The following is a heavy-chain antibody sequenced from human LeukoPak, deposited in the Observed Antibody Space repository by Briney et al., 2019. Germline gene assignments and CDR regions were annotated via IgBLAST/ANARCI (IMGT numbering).Heavy chain of an antibody. CDR2: ILYDGSDK. CDR1: GFTFSSYG. V-gene: IGHV3-30*02. J-gene: IGHJ4*02. D-gene: IGHD3-10*01. CDR3: AKAGFAEWFGDNYFDY. Sequence: PGGSLRLSCAASGFTFSSYGIHWVRQAPGKGLEWVTFILYDGSDKYYADSVKGRFSISRDNSKNTLYLQMSSLRAEDTAVYYCAKAGFAEWFGDNYFDYWGQGTLVTVSS.